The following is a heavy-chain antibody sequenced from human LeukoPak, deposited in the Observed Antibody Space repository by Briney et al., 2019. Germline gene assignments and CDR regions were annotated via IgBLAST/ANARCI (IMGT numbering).Heavy chain of an antibody. CDR1: GYTFTSYA. D-gene: IGHD4-17*01. CDR2: INTNTGNP. Sequence: ASVKVSCKASGYTFTSYAMNWVRQVPGQGLEWMGWINTNTGNPTYAQGFTGRFVFSLDTSVSTAYLQISSLKAEDTAVYYCARGAGSDYGDYGGYFDYWGQGTLVTVSS. J-gene: IGHJ4*02. CDR3: ARGAGSDYGDYGGYFDY. V-gene: IGHV7-4-1*02.